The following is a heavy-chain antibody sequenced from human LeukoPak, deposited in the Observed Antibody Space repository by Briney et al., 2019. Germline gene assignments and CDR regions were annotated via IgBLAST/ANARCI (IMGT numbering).Heavy chain of an antibody. V-gene: IGHV1-69*05. D-gene: IGHD2-8*01. CDR3: AADYCTNGVCYTRFDY. J-gene: IGHJ4*02. Sequence: GASVKVSCKASGGTFSSYAISWVRQAPGQGLEWMGGIIPIFGTANYAQKFQGRVTITTDESTSTAYMELSSLRSEDTAVYYCAADYCTNGVCYTRFDYWGQGTLVTVSS. CDR1: GGTFSSYA. CDR2: IIPIFGTA.